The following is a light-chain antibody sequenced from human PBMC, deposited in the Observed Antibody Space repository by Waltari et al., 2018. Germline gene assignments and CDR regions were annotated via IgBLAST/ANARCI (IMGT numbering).Light chain of an antibody. CDR1: SSNIGNNY. V-gene: IGLV1-51*01. Sequence: KVTISCSGSSSNIGNNYVSWYQQLPGTAPKLLIYDNNKRPSGIPDRFSGSKSGTSATLGITGLQTGDEADYYCGTWDSSLSARVFGGGTKLTVL. CDR2: DNN. CDR3: GTWDSSLSARV. J-gene: IGLJ3*02.